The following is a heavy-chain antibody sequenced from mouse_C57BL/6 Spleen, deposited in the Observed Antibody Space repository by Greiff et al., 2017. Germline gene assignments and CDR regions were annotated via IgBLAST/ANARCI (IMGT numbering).Heavy chain of an antibody. CDR1: GYTFTSYW. Sequence: QVQLQQPGAELVRPGSSVKLSCKASGYTFTSYWMHWVKQRPIQGLEWIGNIDPSDSETNYNQKFKDKATLTVDKSSSTAYMQLSSLTSEDSAVYCCVLRTDYFDDWGQGTTLTVSS. J-gene: IGHJ2*01. CDR3: VLRTDYFDD. D-gene: IGHD1-1*01. CDR2: IDPSDSET. V-gene: IGHV1-52*01.